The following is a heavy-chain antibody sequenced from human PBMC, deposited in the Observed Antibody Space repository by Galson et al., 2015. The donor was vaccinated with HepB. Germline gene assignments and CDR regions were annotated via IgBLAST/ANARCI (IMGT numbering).Heavy chain of an antibody. Sequence: QSGAEVKKPGESLKISCKGSGYSFTSYWIGWVRQMPGKGLEWMGIIYPGDSDTRYSPSFQGQVTISADKSISTAYLQWSSLQASDTAMYYCARRGVYSSSWPMGFDYWGQGTLVTVSS. D-gene: IGHD6-13*01. CDR2: IYPGDSDT. CDR1: GYSFTSYW. V-gene: IGHV5-51*01. J-gene: IGHJ4*02. CDR3: ARRGVYSSSWPMGFDY.